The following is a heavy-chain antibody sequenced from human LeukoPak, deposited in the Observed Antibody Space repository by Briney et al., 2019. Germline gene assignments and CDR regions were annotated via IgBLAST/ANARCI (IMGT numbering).Heavy chain of an antibody. J-gene: IGHJ4*02. CDR2: IKQGGSEK. V-gene: IGHV3-7*01. CDR3: ARGPNYGSRSDYLDY. CDR1: GFTFSSYG. D-gene: IGHD3-10*01. Sequence: GGSLRLSCAASGFTFSSYGMHWVRQAPGKGLEWVADIKQGGSEKNYVDSVKGRFIISRDDAKNSLYLQMDSLRAEDTAIYYCARGPNYGSRSDYLDYWGQGTLVTVSS.